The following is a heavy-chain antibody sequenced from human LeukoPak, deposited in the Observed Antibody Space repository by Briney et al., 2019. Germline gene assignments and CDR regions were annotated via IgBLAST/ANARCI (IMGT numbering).Heavy chain of an antibody. CDR3: ARGRGVHCSSTSCYNLYYYYYYMDV. J-gene: IGHJ6*03. CDR2: INHSGST. Sequence: SETLSLTCAVYGGSFSGYYWSWIRQPPGKGLEWIGEINHSGSTNYNPSLKSRVTISVDTSKNQFSLKLSSVTVADTAVYYCARGRGVHCSSTSCYNLYYYYYYMDVWGKGTTVTVSS. D-gene: IGHD2-2*01. V-gene: IGHV4-34*01. CDR1: GGSFSGYY.